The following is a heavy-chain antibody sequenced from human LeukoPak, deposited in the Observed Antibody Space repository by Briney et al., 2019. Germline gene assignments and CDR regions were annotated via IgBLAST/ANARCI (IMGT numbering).Heavy chain of an antibody. Sequence: GGSLRLSCVGSGFAFGVHAMSWVRQAPGKGPEWVATIGSGADLFYAESVKGRFTISRDDPRNTVWLQMNSLRAEDTALYYCAKDWTQHNSVYDCRDAWGQGTQVTVSS. V-gene: IGHV3-23*01. J-gene: IGHJ5*02. CDR2: IGSGADL. CDR3: AKDWTQHNSVYDCRDA. D-gene: IGHD3-16*01. CDR1: GFAFGVHA.